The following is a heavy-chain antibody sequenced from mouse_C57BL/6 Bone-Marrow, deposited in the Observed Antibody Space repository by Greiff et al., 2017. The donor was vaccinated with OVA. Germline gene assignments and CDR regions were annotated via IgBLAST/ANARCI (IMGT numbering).Heavy chain of an antibody. Sequence: QVQLQQPGAELVKPGASVKMSCKASGYTFTSDWITWVKQRPGQGLEWIGDIYPGSGSTNYNEKFKSKATLTVDTSSSTAYMQPSSLTSEDSAVYYCADHYYGFDYWGQGTTLTDSS. V-gene: IGHV1-55*01. D-gene: IGHD1-1*01. CDR3: ADHYYGFDY. CDR1: GYTFTSDW. J-gene: IGHJ2*01. CDR2: IYPGSGST.